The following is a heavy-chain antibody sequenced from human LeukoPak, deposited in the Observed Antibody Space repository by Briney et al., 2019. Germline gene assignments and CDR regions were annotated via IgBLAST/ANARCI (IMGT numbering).Heavy chain of an antibody. CDR2: ISAYNGNT. Sequence: GASVKVSCKASGYTFTSYGISWVRQAPGQGLEWMGWISAYNGNTNYAQKLQGRVTMTTDTSTSTAYMELRSLRSDDTAVYYCAREQYYDSSGYYLLYWGQGTLVTVSS. CDR3: AREQYYDSSGYYLLY. D-gene: IGHD3-22*01. V-gene: IGHV1-18*01. J-gene: IGHJ4*02. CDR1: GYTFTSYG.